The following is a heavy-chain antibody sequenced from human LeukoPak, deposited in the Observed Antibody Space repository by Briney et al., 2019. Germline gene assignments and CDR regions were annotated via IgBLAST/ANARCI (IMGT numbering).Heavy chain of an antibody. V-gene: IGHV3-23*01. CDR3: AKDNGDYGPFDY. CDR1: GFTFSVYA. J-gene: IGHJ4*02. D-gene: IGHD4-17*01. Sequence: GGSLRLSCAASGFTFSVYAMSWVRQAPGKGLEWVSAISGSGDSTYYADSVKGRFTISRDNSNNTLYLHMNSLRAEGTAIYYCAKDNGDYGPFDYWGQGTLVTVSS. CDR2: ISGSGDST.